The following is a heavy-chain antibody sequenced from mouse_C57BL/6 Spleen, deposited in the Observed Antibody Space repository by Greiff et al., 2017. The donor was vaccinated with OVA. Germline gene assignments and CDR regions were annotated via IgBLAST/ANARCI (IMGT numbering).Heavy chain of an antibody. V-gene: IGHV1-64*01. CDR1: GYTFTSYW. CDR3: AREVDWYFDV. CDR2: IHPNSGST. Sequence: VQLQQPGAELVKPGASVKLSCKSSGYTFTSYWMHWVKQRPGQGLEWIGMIHPNSGSTNYNEKFKSKATLTVDKSSSTAYMHLSSLTSEDSAVYYCAREVDWYFDVWGTGTTVTVSS. J-gene: IGHJ1*03.